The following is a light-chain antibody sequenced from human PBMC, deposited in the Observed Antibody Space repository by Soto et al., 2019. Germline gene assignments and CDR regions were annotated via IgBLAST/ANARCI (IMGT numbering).Light chain of an antibody. CDR2: GNS. J-gene: IGLJ2*01. V-gene: IGLV1-40*01. CDR3: QSYDSSLTI. CDR1: SSNIGAGYD. Sequence: QSVLTQPPSVSGAPGQRVTISCTGSSSNIGAGYDVHWYQQLPGTAPKLLIYGNSNRPSGVPDRFSGSKSGTSASLAITGLQAEDEADYYCQSYDSSLTIFGGGTKLIVL.